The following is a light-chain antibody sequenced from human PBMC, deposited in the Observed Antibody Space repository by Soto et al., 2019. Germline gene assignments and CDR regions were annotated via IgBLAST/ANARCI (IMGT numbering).Light chain of an antibody. V-gene: IGKV3-15*01. J-gene: IGKJ4*01. Sequence: EVVLTQSPATLSVSPGERATLSCRASQTINSDLAWYQQKPGQVPRLLIFGASTRATGIPARFSGSGSGTDFTLTISSLQSEDFAVYYCQQFDHWRLTFGGGTKVEIK. CDR3: QQFDHWRLT. CDR1: QTINSD. CDR2: GAS.